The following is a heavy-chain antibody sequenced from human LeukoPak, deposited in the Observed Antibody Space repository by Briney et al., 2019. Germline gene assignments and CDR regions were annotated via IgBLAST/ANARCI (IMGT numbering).Heavy chain of an antibody. CDR1: GFTFDDYA. D-gene: IGHD3-22*01. Sequence: GGSLRLSCAASGFTFDDYAMHWVRQAPGKSLEWVSLISWDGGSTYYADSVKGRFTISRDNSKDSLYLQMNSLRTEDTALYYCVRSADYYDNSGYPYYFDFWGQGTLVTVSS. CDR2: ISWDGGST. J-gene: IGHJ4*02. CDR3: VRSADYYDNSGYPYYFDF. V-gene: IGHV3-43D*03.